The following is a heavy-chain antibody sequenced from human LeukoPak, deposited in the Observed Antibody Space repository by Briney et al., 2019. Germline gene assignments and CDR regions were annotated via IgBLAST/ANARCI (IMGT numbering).Heavy chain of an antibody. CDR2: ISGSGGST. Sequence: PGGSPRLSCAASGFTFSSYAMSWVRQAPGKGLEWVSTISGSGGSTYYADSVKGRFTISRDNSKNTLYLQMNSLRAEDTAVYYCAKDKDDSSGYCPDYWGQGTLVTVSS. J-gene: IGHJ4*02. V-gene: IGHV3-23*01. D-gene: IGHD3-22*01. CDR3: AKDKDDSSGYCPDY. CDR1: GFTFSSYA.